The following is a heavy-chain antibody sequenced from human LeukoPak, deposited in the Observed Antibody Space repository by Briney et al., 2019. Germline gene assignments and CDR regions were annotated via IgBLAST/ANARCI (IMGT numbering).Heavy chain of an antibody. CDR2: ISYDGSNK. J-gene: IGHJ4*02. Sequence: GGSLRLSCAASGFTFSSYGMHRVRQAPGKGLEWVAVISYDGSNKYYADFVKGRFTISRDNSKNTLYLQMNSLRAEDTAVYYCARAFDYWGQGTLVTVSS. V-gene: IGHV3-30*03. CDR3: ARAFDY. CDR1: GFTFSSYG.